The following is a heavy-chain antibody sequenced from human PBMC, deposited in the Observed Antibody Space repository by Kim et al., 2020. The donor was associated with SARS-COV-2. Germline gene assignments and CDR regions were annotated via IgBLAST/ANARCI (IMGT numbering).Heavy chain of an antibody. V-gene: IGHV4-39*07. Sequence: SETLSLTCTVSGGSISSSSYYWGWIRQPPGKGLEWIGSIYYSGSTYYNPSLKSRVTISVDTSKNQFSLKLSSVTAADTAVYYCARAQPYYYGSGSYRYFDLWGRGTLVTVSS. CDR1: GGSISSSSYY. D-gene: IGHD3-10*01. J-gene: IGHJ2*01. CDR2: IYYSGST. CDR3: ARAQPYYYGSGSYRYFDL.